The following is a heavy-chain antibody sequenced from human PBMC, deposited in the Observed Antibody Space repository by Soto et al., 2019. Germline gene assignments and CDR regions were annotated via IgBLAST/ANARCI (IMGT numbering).Heavy chain of an antibody. CDR1: GYTFTSYY. V-gene: IGHV1-46*01. CDR3: ARDSVVVAALYYFDY. CDR2: INPSGGST. J-gene: IGHJ4*02. D-gene: IGHD2-15*01. Sequence: ASVKVSCKASGYTFTSYYMHWVRQAPGQGLEWMGIINPSGGSTSYAQKFQGRVTVTRDTSTSTVYMELSSLRSEDTAVYYCARDSVVVAALYYFDYWGQGTLVTVSS.